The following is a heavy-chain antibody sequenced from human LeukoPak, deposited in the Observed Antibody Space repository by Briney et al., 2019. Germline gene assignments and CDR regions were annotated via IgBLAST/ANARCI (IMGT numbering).Heavy chain of an antibody. CDR3: ARGHPWGYYFDY. D-gene: IGHD7-27*01. Sequence: SVKVSCKASGGTFSSYAISWVRQAPGQGLEWMGGITPIFGTANYAQKFQGRVTITADESTSTAYMELSSLRSEDTAVYYCARGHPWGYYFDYWGQGTLVTVSS. CDR1: GGTFSSYA. V-gene: IGHV1-69*13. J-gene: IGHJ4*02. CDR2: ITPIFGTA.